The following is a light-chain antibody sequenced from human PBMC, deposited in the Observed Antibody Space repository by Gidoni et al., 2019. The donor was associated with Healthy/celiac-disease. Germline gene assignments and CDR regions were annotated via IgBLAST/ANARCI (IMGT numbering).Light chain of an antibody. J-gene: IGKJ3*01. CDR2: AAS. CDR1: QSISTY. Sequence: DIQMTQSPSSLSASVGDRVTITCRASQSISTYLNWYQQKPGKAPKLLIYAASSLHSGVPSRFSGSGSGTDFTLTISSLQPEDFATYYCQQSYSTLTFXPXTKVHIK. CDR3: QQSYSTLT. V-gene: IGKV1-39*01.